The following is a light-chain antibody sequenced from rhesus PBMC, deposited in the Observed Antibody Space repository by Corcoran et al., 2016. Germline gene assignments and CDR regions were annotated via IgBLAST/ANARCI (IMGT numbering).Light chain of an antibody. Sequence: DIQMTQSPSSLSASVGDRVTVTCRASQGINTELSWYQQKTGKAPTLLIYAASNLQTGVSSRFSGSGSGTDYTRTISSLQPEDVATYYCLQDYTTPYSFGQGTKVEIK. J-gene: IGKJ2*01. CDR2: AAS. CDR1: QGINTE. CDR3: LQDYTTPYS. V-gene: IGKV1-94*01.